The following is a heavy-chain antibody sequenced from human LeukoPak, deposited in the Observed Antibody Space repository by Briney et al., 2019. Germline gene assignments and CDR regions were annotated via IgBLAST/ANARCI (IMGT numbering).Heavy chain of an antibody. V-gene: IGHV3-48*01. J-gene: IGHJ5*02. CDR2: ISSSSSTI. D-gene: IGHD6-19*01. CDR1: GFTFSSYS. CDR3: AAVSSGWRGEDWFDP. Sequence: GGSLRLSCAASGFTFSSYSMNWVRQAPGKGLEWVSYISSSSSTIYYADSVKGRFTISRDNAKNSLYLQMNSLRAEDTAVYYCAAVSSGWRGEDWFDPWGQGTLVTVSS.